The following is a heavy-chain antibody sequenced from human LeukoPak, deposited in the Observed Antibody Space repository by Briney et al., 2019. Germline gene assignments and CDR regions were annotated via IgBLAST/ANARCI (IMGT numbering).Heavy chain of an antibody. D-gene: IGHD3-22*01. J-gene: IGHJ4*02. CDR3: AKGYYYESGGYYSIDY. CDR1: GFTFSSSA. CDR2: ISGGGGNT. Sequence: GGSLRLSCAASGFTFSSSAMSWVRQAPGKGLEWVSLISGGGGNTYYADSVKGRFTISRDNSKNTLYLQMNSLRAEDTAVYCCAKGYYYESGGYYSIDYWGQGTLVTVSS. V-gene: IGHV3-23*01.